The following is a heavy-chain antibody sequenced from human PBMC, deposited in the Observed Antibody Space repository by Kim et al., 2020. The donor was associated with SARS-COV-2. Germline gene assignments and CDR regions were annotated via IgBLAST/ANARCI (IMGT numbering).Heavy chain of an antibody. CDR3: ASTITAYYYYGMDV. V-gene: IGHV3-11*03. J-gene: IGHJ6*02. CDR2: ISSSSSYT. CDR1: GFTFSDYY. D-gene: IGHD6-6*01. Sequence: GGSLRLSCAASGFTFSDYYMSWIRQAPGKGLQWVSYISSSSSYTNYADSVKGRFTIPRDNAKNSLYLQMNSLRAEDTAVYYCASTITAYYYYGMDVWGQGTPVTVSS.